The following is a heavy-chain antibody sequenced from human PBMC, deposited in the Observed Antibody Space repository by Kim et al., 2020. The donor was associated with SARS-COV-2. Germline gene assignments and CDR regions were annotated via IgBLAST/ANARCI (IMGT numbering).Heavy chain of an antibody. J-gene: IGHJ6*02. Sequence: SRVTISVDTSKNQFSLKLSSVTAADTAVYYCARGRRGSSRLRYYYYGMDVWGQGTTVTVSS. D-gene: IGHD6-6*01. V-gene: IGHV4-34*01. CDR3: ARGRRGSSRLRYYYYGMDV.